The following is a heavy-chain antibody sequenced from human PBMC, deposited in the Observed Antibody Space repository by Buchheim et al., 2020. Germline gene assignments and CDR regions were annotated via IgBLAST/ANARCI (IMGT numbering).Heavy chain of an antibody. D-gene: IGHD3-10*01. CDR2: IKSKTDGGTT. V-gene: IGHV3-15*01. J-gene: IGHJ6*02. CDR1: GFTFSNAW. CDR3: TTAMVRGVTPDYYYYGMDV. Sequence: EVQLVESGGGLVKPGGSLRLSCAASGFTFSNAWLSWVRQAPGKGLEWVGRIKSKTDGGTTDYAAPVKGRFTISRDDSKNTLYLQMNSLKTEDTAVYYCTTAMVRGVTPDYYYYGMDVWGQGTT.